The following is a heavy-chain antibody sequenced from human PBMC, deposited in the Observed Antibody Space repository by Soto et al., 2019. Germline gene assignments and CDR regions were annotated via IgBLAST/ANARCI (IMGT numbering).Heavy chain of an antibody. CDR2: ISSSSSYI. D-gene: IGHD1-26*01. CDR3: AKDYLRWAQS. V-gene: IGHV3-21*04. Sequence: TGGSLRLSCAASGFTFSSYSMNWVRQAPGKGLEWVSSISSSSSYIYYADSVKGRFTISRDNARNSLYLQMNSLRAEDTAVYYCAKDYLRWAQSWGQGTLVTVSS. J-gene: IGHJ5*02. CDR1: GFTFSSYS.